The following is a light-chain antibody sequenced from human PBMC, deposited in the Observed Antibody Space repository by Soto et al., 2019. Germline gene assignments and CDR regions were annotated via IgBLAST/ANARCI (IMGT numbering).Light chain of an antibody. Sequence: EIVLTQSPGTLSLSPGERATLSCRASQSVNSNYLAWYQQKPGQAPRLLIKGASSRATGIPDRFSGSGSGTDFTLTISRLEPEDFAVYYCQQYGSSLVTFGQGTRLEIK. CDR1: QSVNSNY. CDR3: QQYGSSLVT. V-gene: IGKV3-20*01. CDR2: GAS. J-gene: IGKJ5*01.